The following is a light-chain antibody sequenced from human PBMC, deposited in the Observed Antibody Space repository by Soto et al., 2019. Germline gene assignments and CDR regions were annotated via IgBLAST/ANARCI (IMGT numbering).Light chain of an antibody. CDR2: GAS. V-gene: IGKV3-20*01. CDR3: QQYTGPPTT. J-gene: IGKJ5*01. Sequence: EIILTQSPETLSLSPGEIATLSHRASRTVSSNYLAWCQQRPGQAPRLLIYGASTRAAGIPDRFSGSGSGTDFTLTITRLEPEDSAVYFCQQYTGPPTTLGQGTRLEIK. CDR1: RTVSSNY.